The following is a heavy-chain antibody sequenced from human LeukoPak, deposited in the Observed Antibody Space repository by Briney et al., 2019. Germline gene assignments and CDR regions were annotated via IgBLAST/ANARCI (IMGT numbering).Heavy chain of an antibody. J-gene: IGHJ6*02. Sequence: ASVKVSCKASGYTFTSYAMNWVRQAPGQGLEWMGWINTNTGNPTYAQGFTGRFVFSLDTSVSTAYLQISSLKAEDTAVYYCARDRQLLYYYYYGMDVWGQGTTVTVSS. V-gene: IGHV7-4-1*02. CDR2: INTNTGNP. D-gene: IGHD2-2*02. CDR1: GYTFTSYA. CDR3: ARDRQLLYYYYYGMDV.